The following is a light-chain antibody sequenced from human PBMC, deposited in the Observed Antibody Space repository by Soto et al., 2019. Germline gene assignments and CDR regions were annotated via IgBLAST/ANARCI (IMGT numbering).Light chain of an antibody. CDR2: GAS. V-gene: IGKV3-20*01. Sequence: EMVLTQSPATVSFPPGEKAPPSCRASKSVSSSYLAWYQQKPGQAPRLLIYGASSRATGIPDRFSGSGSGTDFTLTISRLEPEDFAVYYCQQYGSSPPTITFGQGTRLEIK. CDR3: QQYGSSPPTIT. J-gene: IGKJ5*01. CDR1: KSVSSSY.